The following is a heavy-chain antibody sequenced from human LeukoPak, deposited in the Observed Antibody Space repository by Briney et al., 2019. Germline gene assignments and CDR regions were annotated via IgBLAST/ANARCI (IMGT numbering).Heavy chain of an antibody. V-gene: IGHV3-74*01. CDR2: INSDGSST. J-gene: IGHJ4*02. D-gene: IGHD6-19*01. CDR1: GFTFSSYW. CDR3: ARSIAVTGDFDY. Sequence: GGSLRLSCAASGFTFSSYWMHWVRQGPGKGLVWVSRINSDGSSTTYADSVKGRFTISRDNAKNTLYLQMNSLRAEDTAVYYCARSIAVTGDFDYWGQGTLVTVSS.